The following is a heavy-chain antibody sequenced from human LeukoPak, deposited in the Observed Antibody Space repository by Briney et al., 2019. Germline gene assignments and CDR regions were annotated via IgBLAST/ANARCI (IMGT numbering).Heavy chain of an antibody. CDR3: AASPLPYDSSGLQNYFDY. CDR1: GFTFSDYY. J-gene: IGHJ4*02. V-gene: IGHV3-11*04. CDR2: ISSSGSTI. Sequence: GGSLRLSCAASGFTFSDYYMSWIRQAPGKGLEWVSYISSSGSTIYYADSVKGRFTISRDNAKNSLYLQMNSLRAEDTAVYYCAASPLPYDSSGLQNYFDYWGQGTLVTVSS. D-gene: IGHD3-22*01.